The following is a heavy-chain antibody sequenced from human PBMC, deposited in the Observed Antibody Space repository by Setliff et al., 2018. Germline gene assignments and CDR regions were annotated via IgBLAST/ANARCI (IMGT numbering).Heavy chain of an antibody. CDR3: ARDPGFHSGTCSLDS. CDR2: VSFSGSA. Sequence: SETLSLTCTVSGVSIGDTYYYWAWIRQPPGKGLEWVGSVSFSGSAYFSPSLKSRVAISLDTSTNVFSLKLSSLIAADTAVYYCARDPGFHSGTCSLDSWGQGRLVTVS. V-gene: IGHV4-39*02. J-gene: IGHJ4*02. CDR1: GVSIGDTYYY. D-gene: IGHD2-21*01.